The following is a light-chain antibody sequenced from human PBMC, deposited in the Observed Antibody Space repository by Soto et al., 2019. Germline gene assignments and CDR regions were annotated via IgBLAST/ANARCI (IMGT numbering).Light chain of an antibody. Sequence: EIVLTQSPATLSFSPGEGATLSCRASQRISVYLTXYQQTHNXXXXXLXXXXFVRAIGIQDRLIASGFGTDFTLTISRLEPEDFASYFCLQHNAYPWTFGQGTKVDIK. CDR2: XXF. V-gene: IGKV3-11*01. CDR1: QRISVY. J-gene: IGKJ1*01. CDR3: LQHNAYPWT.